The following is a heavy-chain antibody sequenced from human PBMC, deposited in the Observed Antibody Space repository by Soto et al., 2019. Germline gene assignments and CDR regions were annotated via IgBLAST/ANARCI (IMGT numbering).Heavy chain of an antibody. Sequence: ASVKISCKASGYTFTSYGISWVRQAPGQGLEWMGWISAYNGNTNYAQKLQGRVTMTTDTSTSTAYMELRSPRSDDTAVYYCARSPTVTTSSWFDPWGQGTLVTVSS. J-gene: IGHJ5*02. CDR1: GYTFTSYG. CDR2: ISAYNGNT. D-gene: IGHD4-17*01. CDR3: ARSPTVTTSSWFDP. V-gene: IGHV1-18*04.